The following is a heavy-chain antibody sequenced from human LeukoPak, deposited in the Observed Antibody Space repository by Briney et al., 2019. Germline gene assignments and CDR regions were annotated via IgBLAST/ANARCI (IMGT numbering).Heavy chain of an antibody. CDR3: ARNSYYYDSSGLIDY. D-gene: IGHD3-22*01. CDR1: GGSISSGSYY. Sequence: SQTLSLTCTVSGGSISSGSYYWSWIRQPAGKGLEWIGRIYTSGSTNYNPSLKSRVTISVDTSKNQFSLKLSSVTAADTAVYYCARNSYYYDSSGLIDYWGQGTLVTVPS. V-gene: IGHV4-61*02. CDR2: IYTSGST. J-gene: IGHJ4*02.